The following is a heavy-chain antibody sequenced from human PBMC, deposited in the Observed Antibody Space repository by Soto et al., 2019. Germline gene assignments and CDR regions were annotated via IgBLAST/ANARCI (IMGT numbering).Heavy chain of an antibody. V-gene: IGHV3-11*01. CDR2: ISSSGSTI. Sequence: GGSPRLSCAASWFTFRDYYISWIPPAPWEGVEGGSYISSSGSTIYYADSVKGRFTISRDNAKNSLYLQMNSLRAEDTAVYYCARVRVRYDILTGYYHPYYFDYWGQGTLVTVSS. CDR3: ARVRVRYDILTGYYHPYYFDY. J-gene: IGHJ4*02. CDR1: WFTFRDYY. D-gene: IGHD3-9*01.